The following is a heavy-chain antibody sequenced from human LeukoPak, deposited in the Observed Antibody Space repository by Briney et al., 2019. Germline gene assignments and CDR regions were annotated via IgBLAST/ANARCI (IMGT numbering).Heavy chain of an antibody. CDR2: ISSSGSTI. D-gene: IGHD5-12*01. CDR3: ARDKVATIKLGGYYYGMDV. CDR1: GFTFSSSE. V-gene: IGHV3-48*03. J-gene: IGHJ6*02. Sequence: GGSLRLSCAAYGFTFSSSEMNWVRQAPGRGLEWVSYISSSGSTIYYGDSVKGRFTISRDNAKNSLYLQMNSLRAEDTAVYYCARDKVATIKLGGYYYGMDVWGQGTTVTVSS.